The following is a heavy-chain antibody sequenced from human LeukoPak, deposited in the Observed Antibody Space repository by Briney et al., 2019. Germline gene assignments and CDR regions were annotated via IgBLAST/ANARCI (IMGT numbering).Heavy chain of an antibody. CDR2: INHSGST. J-gene: IGHJ4*02. CDR1: GGSFSGYY. V-gene: IGHV4-34*01. Sequence: PSETLSLTCAVYGGSFSGYYWSWIRQPPGKGLEWIGEINHSGSTNYNPSLKSRVTISVDTSKNQFSLKLSSMTAADTAVYYCARDTQTGTLDYWGQGTLVTVSS. CDR3: ARDTQTGTLDY. D-gene: IGHD1-1*01.